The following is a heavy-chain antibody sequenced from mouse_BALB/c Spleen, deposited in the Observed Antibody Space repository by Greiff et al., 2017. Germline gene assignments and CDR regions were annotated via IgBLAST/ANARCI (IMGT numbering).Heavy chain of an antibody. CDR2: ILPGSGST. D-gene: IGHD1-1*01. V-gene: IGHV1-9*01. CDR3: ARGTTVVGFDY. J-gene: IGHJ2*01. Sequence: QVQLQQSGAELMKPGASVKISCKATGYTFSSYWIEWVKQRPGHGLEWIGEILPGSGSTNYNEKFKGKATFTADTSSNTAYMQRSSLTSEDSAVYYCARGTTVVGFDYWGQGTTLTVSS. CDR1: GYTFSSYW.